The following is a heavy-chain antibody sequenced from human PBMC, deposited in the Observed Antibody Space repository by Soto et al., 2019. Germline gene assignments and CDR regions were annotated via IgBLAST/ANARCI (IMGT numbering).Heavy chain of an antibody. CDR1: GGSISSYY. J-gene: IGHJ4*02. V-gene: IGHV4-59*01. CDR3: ARDIAAAGLPLYTFDY. D-gene: IGHD6-13*01. Sequence: SETLSLTCTVSGGSISSYYWSWIRQPPGKGLEWIGYIYYSGSTNYNPSLKSRVTISVDTSKNQFSLKLSSVTAADTAVYYCARDIAAAGLPLYTFDYWGQGTLVTVSS. CDR2: IYYSGST.